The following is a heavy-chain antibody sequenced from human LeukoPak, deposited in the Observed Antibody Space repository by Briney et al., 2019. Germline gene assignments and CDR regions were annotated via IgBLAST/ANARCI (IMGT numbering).Heavy chain of an antibody. J-gene: IGHJ4*02. V-gene: IGHV4-34*01. D-gene: IGHD3-10*01. Sequence: PSETLSLTCAVYGGSFSGYYWSWIRQPPGKGLEWIGEINHSGSTNYNPSLKSRVTISVDTSKNQFSLKLSSVTAADTAVYYCARVFGYYFDYWGQGPVITVTS. CDR2: INHSGST. CDR3: ARVFGYYFDY. CDR1: GGSFSGYY.